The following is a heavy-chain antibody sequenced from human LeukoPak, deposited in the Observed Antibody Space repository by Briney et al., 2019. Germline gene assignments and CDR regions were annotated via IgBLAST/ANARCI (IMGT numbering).Heavy chain of an antibody. D-gene: IGHD1-26*01. CDR1: GFTFSSYA. J-gene: IGHJ4*02. V-gene: IGHV3-30*04. CDR2: ISYDGSNK. CDR3: ARYASNVVGKRHYFDY. Sequence: GGSLRLSCAASGFTFSSYAMHWVRQAPGKGLEWVALISYDGSNKYYADSVKGRFTISRDNAKNSLYLQMNSLRAEDTAVYYCARYASNVVGKRHYFDYWGQGTLVTVSS.